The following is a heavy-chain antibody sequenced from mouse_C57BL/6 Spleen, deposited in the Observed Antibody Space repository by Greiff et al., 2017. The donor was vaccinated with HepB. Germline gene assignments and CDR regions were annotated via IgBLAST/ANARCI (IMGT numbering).Heavy chain of an antibody. CDR2: IRNKANGYTT. D-gene: IGHD4-1*02. V-gene: IGHV7-3*01. Sequence: EVMLVESGGGLVQPGGSLSLSCAASGFTFTDYYMSWVRQPPGKALEWLGFIRNKANGYTTEYSASVKVLFTISRDNSQSILYLQMNALRAEDSATYYCARFNWEDYAMDYWGQGTSVTVSS. CDR3: ARFNWEDYAMDY. J-gene: IGHJ4*01. CDR1: GFTFTDYY.